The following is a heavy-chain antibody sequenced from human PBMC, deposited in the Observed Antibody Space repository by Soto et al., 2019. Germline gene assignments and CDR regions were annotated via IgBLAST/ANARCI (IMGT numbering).Heavy chain of an antibody. D-gene: IGHD2-15*01. Sequence: VQLVESGGGLVKPGGSLRLSCAASGFTFSDYYMSWIRQAPGKGLEWVSYISSSSSYTNYADSVKGRFTISRDNAKNSLYLQMNSLRAEDTAVYYCARDLGGSLDCSGGSCYSGSVDYWGQGTLVTVSS. V-gene: IGHV3-11*06. CDR2: ISSSSSYT. CDR1: GFTFSDYY. J-gene: IGHJ4*02. CDR3: ARDLGGSLDCSGGSCYSGSVDY.